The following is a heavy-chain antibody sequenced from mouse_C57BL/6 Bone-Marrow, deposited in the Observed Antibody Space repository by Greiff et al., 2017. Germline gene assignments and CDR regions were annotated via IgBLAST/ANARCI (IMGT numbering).Heavy chain of an antibody. D-gene: IGHD4-1*01. CDR2: INPDYGTT. V-gene: IGHV1-39*01. J-gene: IGHJ1*03. CDR3: ARGLGCYFDV. CDR1: GFSFTDYN. Sequence: EVQLQQSGPELVKPGASVKISCTASGFSFTDYNMNWVKQSNGKSLEWIGVINPDYGTTSYTQKFKGKATLSVDQSSSTAYMPLNSLTSEASAVYDCARGLGCYFDVWGKGTTVTVSS.